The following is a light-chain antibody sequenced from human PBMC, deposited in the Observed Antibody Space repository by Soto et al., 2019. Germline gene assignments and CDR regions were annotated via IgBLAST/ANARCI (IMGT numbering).Light chain of an antibody. CDR2: GAS. CDR3: QQYGSSPRT. CDR1: QSVSSN. J-gene: IGKJ1*01. Sequence: IVLTQSPATLSLSPGERATLSCRASQSVSSNLAWYQHQPGQAPRVLIYGASTRATGFPARFSGSRSGTEFTLTISRLEPEDFAVYYCQQYGSSPRTFGQGTKVDIK. V-gene: IGKV3-20*01.